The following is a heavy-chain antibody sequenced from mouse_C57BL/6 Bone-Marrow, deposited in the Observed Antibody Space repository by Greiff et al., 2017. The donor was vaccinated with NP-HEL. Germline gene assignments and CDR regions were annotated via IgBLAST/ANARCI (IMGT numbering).Heavy chain of an antibody. CDR1: GFSFNTYA. J-gene: IGHJ2*01. D-gene: IGHD1-1*01. V-gene: IGHV10-1*01. CDR2: IRSKSNNYAT. Sequence: EVMLVESGGGLVQPKGSLKLSCAASGFSFNTYAMNWVRQAPGKGLEWVARIRSKSNNYATYYADSVKDRFTISRDDSESMLYLQMNNLKTEDTAMYYCVRTTVVEPHYFDYWGQGTTLTVSS. CDR3: VRTTVVEPHYFDY.